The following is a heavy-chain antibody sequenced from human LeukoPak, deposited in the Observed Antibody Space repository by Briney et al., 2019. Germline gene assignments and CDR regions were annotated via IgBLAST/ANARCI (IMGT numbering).Heavy chain of an antibody. J-gene: IGHJ4*02. V-gene: IGHV3-48*03. Sequence: HAGGSLRLSCVASGFPFSSYEMTWVRQAPGKGLEWVSYISTSGSTINYADSVKGRFTISRDNARNSLYLQMNSLRAEDTAVYYCARDWGIRYFDWGVDYWGQGTLVTVSS. CDR3: ARDWGIRYFDWGVDY. CDR2: ISTSGSTI. CDR1: GFPFSSYE. D-gene: IGHD3-9*01.